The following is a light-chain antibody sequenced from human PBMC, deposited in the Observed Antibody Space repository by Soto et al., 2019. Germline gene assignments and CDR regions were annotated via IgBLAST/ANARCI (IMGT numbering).Light chain of an antibody. J-gene: IGKJ1*01. CDR1: QSVSSN. V-gene: IGKV3-15*01. Sequence: EIVMTQSPATLSVSPGERATLSCRASQSVSSNLAWYQQKPGQAPRLLIYGESTRATGIPARFSGSGSGTEFTLTISSLQSEDFAVYYCQKYNNWPPWTFGQGTKVEI. CDR3: QKYNNWPPWT. CDR2: GES.